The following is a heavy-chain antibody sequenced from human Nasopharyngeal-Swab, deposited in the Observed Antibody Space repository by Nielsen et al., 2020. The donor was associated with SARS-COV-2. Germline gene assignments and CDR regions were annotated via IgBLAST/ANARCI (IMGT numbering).Heavy chain of an antibody. CDR3: ASEPVRYFDPMGAFDI. Sequence: GESLKISCAASGFTFSSYWMSWVRQAQGKGLEWVANIKQDGSEKYYVDSVKGRFTISRDNAKNSLYLQMSSLRAEDTAVYYCASEPVRYFDPMGAFDIWGQGTMVTVSS. V-gene: IGHV3-7*03. CDR2: IKQDGSEK. J-gene: IGHJ3*02. D-gene: IGHD3-9*01. CDR1: GFTFSSYW.